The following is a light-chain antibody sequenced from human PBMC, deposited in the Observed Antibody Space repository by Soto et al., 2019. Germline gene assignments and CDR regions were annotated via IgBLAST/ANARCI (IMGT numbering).Light chain of an antibody. CDR1: QTVSTT. V-gene: IGKV3-15*01. J-gene: IGKJ4*01. Sequence: EIVLTQSPGTLSLSPGGTVTLSCRPSQTVSTTYLAWYQQKPGQAPRLLMFRTSSRATGFPARFSGSGSGTEFNLTISSLQSEDFGVYYCQQYNNWPRATFGGGTKVDIK. CDR3: QQYNNWPRAT. CDR2: RTS.